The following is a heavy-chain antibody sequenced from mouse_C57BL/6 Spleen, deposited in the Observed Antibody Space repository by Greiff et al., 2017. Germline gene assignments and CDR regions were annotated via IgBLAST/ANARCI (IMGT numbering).Heavy chain of an antibody. J-gene: IGHJ2*01. D-gene: IGHD1-1*01. V-gene: IGHV3-6*01. Sequence: ESGPGLVKPSQSLSLTCSVTGYSITSGYYWNWIRQFPGNKLEWMGYISYDGSNNYNPSLKNRISITRDTSKNQFFLKLNSVTTEDTATYYCARDHYYGRGYFDYWGQGTTLTVSS. CDR3: ARDHYYGRGYFDY. CDR2: ISYDGSN. CDR1: GYSITSGYY.